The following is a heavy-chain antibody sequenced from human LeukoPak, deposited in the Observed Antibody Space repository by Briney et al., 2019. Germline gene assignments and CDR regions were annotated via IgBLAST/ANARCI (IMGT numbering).Heavy chain of an antibody. V-gene: IGHV3-74*01. CDR1: GFTLSSYW. CDR3: ARDNQVYGSGWYVRTFDY. D-gene: IGHD6-19*01. J-gene: IGHJ4*02. Sequence: PGGSLRLSCAASGFTLSSYWMHWVRQAPGKGLVWVSRIQCCGSDPSYADSVKGRFTVSRDNAKNTLFLHLNNVRAEDTGVYYCARDNQVYGSGWYVRTFDYWGQGALVTVSS. CDR2: IQCCGSDP.